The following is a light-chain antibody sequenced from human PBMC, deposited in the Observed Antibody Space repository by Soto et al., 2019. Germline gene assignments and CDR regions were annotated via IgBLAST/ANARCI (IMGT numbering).Light chain of an antibody. CDR1: SSDVGGHNY. V-gene: IGLV2-14*01. Sequence: QSALTQPASVSGSPGQSITVSCTGTSSDVGGHNYVSWFQQHPGQAPKLLIYEVTTRPSGVSTRFSGSKSGNTASLTISGLQAEDEADYHCSSYSSSGTLVVFGTGTKLTVI. J-gene: IGLJ1*01. CDR2: EVT. CDR3: SSYSSSGTLVV.